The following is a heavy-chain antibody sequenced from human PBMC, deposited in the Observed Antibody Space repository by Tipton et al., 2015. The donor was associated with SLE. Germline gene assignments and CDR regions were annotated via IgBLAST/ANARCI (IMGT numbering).Heavy chain of an antibody. D-gene: IGHD3-10*01. CDR2: IYYSGST. CDR3: ARIEGYGSGTFYPDF. Sequence: GLVKPSETMSLTCSVSGVSISSHYWSWIRQPPGKGLEWIGYIYYSGSTNYNPSLKSRVSISIDTSKSQFFLNLRSVTAADTAVYYCARIEGYGSGTFYPDFWGQGTLVTVSS. CDR1: GVSISSHY. J-gene: IGHJ4*02. V-gene: IGHV4-59*08.